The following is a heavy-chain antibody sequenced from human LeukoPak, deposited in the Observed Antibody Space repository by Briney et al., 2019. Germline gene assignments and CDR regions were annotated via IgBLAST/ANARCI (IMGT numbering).Heavy chain of an antibody. J-gene: IGHJ5*02. Sequence: ASVKVSCKASGYTFTSYYMHWVRQAPGQGLEWMGIINPSGGSTSYAQKFQGRVTMTRDTSTSTVYMELSSLRSEDTAVYYCARDLTMVRGVIEWVNWFDPWGQGTLVTVSS. V-gene: IGHV1-46*01. CDR1: GYTFTSYY. CDR2: INPSGGST. D-gene: IGHD3-10*01. CDR3: ARDLTMVRGVIEWVNWFDP.